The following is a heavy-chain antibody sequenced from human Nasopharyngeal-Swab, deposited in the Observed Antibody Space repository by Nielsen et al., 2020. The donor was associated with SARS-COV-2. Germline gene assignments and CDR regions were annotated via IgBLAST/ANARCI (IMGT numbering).Heavy chain of an antibody. CDR2: ISSSSSTI. V-gene: IGHV3-48*01. J-gene: IGHJ4*02. D-gene: IGHD3-10*01. CDR3: ARSITVDY. Sequence: GALKISCAASGFTFSSYSMNWVRQAPGKGLEWVSYISSSSSTIYYADSVKGRFTISRDNAKNSLYLQMNSLRAEDTAVYYCARSITVDYWGQGTLVTVSS. CDR1: GFTFSSYS.